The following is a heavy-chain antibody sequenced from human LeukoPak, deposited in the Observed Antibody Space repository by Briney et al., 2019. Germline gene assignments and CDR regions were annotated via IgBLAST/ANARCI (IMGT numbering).Heavy chain of an antibody. J-gene: IGHJ4*02. CDR3: ARTYSNYDY. V-gene: IGHV1-69*05. CDR1: GYTFTNYG. D-gene: IGHD4-11*01. Sequence: SVKVSCKTSGYTFTNYGISWVRQAPGQGLEWMGGTIPIFGTANYAQKFQGRVTITTDESTSTAYMELSSLRSEDTAVYYCARTYSNYDYWGQGTLVTVSS. CDR2: TIPIFGTA.